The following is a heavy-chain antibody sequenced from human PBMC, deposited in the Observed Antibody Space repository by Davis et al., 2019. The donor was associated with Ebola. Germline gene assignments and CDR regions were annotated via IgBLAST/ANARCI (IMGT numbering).Heavy chain of an antibody. D-gene: IGHD6-6*01. Sequence: ASVKVSCKASGYTFTSYDINWVRQATGQGLEWMGWMNPNSGNTGYAQKFQGRVTITADKSTSTAYMELSSLRSEDTAVYYCARDGGGSSSSLLRYYYYYGMDVWGQGTTVTVSS. CDR3: ARDGGGSSSSLLRYYYYYGMDV. CDR2: MNPNSGNT. V-gene: IGHV1-8*01. J-gene: IGHJ6*02. CDR1: GYTFTSYD.